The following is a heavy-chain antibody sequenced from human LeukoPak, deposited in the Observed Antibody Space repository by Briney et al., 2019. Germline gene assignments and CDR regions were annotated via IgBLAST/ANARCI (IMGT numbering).Heavy chain of an antibody. CDR2: IYPGDSDT. V-gene: IGHV5-51*01. Sequence: GESLKISCKGSGYSFTSYWIGRVRQMPGKGLEWMGIIYPGDSDTRYSPSFQGQVTISADKSISTAYLQWSSLKASDTAMYYCARSVRDCGGDCYLDYWGQGTLVTVSS. CDR1: GYSFTSYW. D-gene: IGHD2-21*02. J-gene: IGHJ4*02. CDR3: ARSVRDCGGDCYLDY.